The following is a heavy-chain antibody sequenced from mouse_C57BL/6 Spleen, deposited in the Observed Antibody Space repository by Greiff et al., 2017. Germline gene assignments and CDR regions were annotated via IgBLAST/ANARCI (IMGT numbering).Heavy chain of an antibody. D-gene: IGHD2-1*01. CDR1: GYSFTDYN. J-gene: IGHJ2*01. V-gene: IGHV1-39*01. CDR3: VRTSLYYGYYEGYYVDY. CDR2: INPNYGTA. Sequence: EVQLLQSGPELVKPGASVKISCKASGYSFTDYNMNWVKQSNGKSLEWIGVINPNYGTANYNQKFKGKATLTVDQSSTTAYMQLNSLTSEASEVYYCVRTSLYYGYYEGYYVDYWGQGTTLTVSS.